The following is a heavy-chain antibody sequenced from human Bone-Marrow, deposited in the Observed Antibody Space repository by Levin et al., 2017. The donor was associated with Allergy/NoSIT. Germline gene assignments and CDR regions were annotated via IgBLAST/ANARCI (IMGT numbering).Heavy chain of an antibody. V-gene: IGHV3-53*01. J-gene: IGHJ3*02. D-gene: IGHD3-3*01. CDR1: EFAVSTSY. CDR2: IQTGGTT. CDR3: TKDLDYHDAFDI. Sequence: PGGSLRLSCAAFEFAVSTSYMGWVRQAPGKGLEWVSIIQTGGTTDYADSVKGRFTISRDNSENTVYLQMNSLRAEDTAVYYCTKDLDYHDAFDIWGQGTMVTVSS.